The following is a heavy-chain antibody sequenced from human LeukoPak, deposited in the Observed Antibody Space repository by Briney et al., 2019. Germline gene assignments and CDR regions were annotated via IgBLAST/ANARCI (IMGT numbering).Heavy chain of an antibody. D-gene: IGHD6-6*01. CDR2: ISGSGHDI. CDR3: TRDPRHFDS. V-gene: IGHV3-11*04. Sequence: GGSLRLSCAASGFTFSDSYMTWVRQAPGKGVEWVAYISGSGHDINYSDSVKGRFTISRDNAKNSLYLQMSSPRVEDTAVYYCTRDPRHFDSCGQGTLVTVSS. J-gene: IGHJ5*01. CDR1: GFTFSDSY.